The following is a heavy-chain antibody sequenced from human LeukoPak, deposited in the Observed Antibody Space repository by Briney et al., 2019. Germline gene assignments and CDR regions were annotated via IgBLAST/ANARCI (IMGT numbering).Heavy chain of an antibody. D-gene: IGHD1-14*01. Sequence: GGSLRLSCAASGFTFSGHWMSWVRQAPGKGLKWVANINQGGSDRYYVDSVKGRFTISRDNANNLLYLQMNSLRGEDTAVYYCTRDRSRAEDDWGQGTLVTVSS. CDR2: INQGGSDR. V-gene: IGHV3-7*01. CDR1: GFTFSGHW. J-gene: IGHJ4*02. CDR3: TRDRSRAEDD.